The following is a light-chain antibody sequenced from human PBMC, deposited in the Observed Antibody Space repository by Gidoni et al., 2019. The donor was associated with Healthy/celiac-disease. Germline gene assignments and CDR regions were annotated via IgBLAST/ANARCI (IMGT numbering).Light chain of an antibody. CDR3: QQYYGTPIT. V-gene: IGKV4-1*01. CDR1: QSILYSSNNKNY. CDR2: WAS. J-gene: IGKJ5*01. Sequence: DIVMTQSPDPLAVSLGERATINCKSSQSILYSSNNKNYLAWYQQKPGQPPKLLIYWASNRESGVPDRFSGSGSGTDFTLNISSLQAEDVAVYYCQQYYGTPITFGQGTRLEIK.